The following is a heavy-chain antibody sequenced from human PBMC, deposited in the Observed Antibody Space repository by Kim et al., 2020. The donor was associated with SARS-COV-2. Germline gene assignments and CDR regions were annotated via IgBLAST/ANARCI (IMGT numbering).Heavy chain of an antibody. CDR1: GFTFSNYD. Sequence: GGSLRLSCAASGFTFSNYDMNWFRQAPGKGLEWVSSISSSSDSIYYADSVKGRFAISRDNAKNSLYLQMNSLRAEDTAVYYCARGRGGSDFWGQGILVTV. CDR3: ARGRGGSDF. V-gene: IGHV3-48*04. CDR2: ISSSSDSI. J-gene: IGHJ4*02. D-gene: IGHD1-26*01.